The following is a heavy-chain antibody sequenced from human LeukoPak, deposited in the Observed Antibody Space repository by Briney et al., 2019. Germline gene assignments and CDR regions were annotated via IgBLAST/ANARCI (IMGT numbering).Heavy chain of an antibody. CDR1: GFTFSSYS. CDR2: ISSSSSYI. V-gene: IGHV3-21*01. CDR3: ARGFHRAMVPPGEDY. D-gene: IGHD5-18*01. Sequence: PGGSLRLSCAASGFTFSSYSMNWVRQAPGKGLEWVSSISSSSSYIYYADSVKGRFTISRDNAKNSLYLQMSSLRAEDTAVYYCARGFHRAMVPPGEDYWGQGTLVTVSS. J-gene: IGHJ4*02.